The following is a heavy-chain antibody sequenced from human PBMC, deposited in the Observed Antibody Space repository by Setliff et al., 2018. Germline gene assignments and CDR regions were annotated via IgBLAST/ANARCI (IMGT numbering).Heavy chain of an antibody. Sequence: ASVKVSCKASGYTFGAHYIHWVRQAPGQGFEWMGWINPNSGDTNYAQNFQGRVTMTRDTSINTVYMNLSGLTSDDTDVYYCARGLVSLHDGFGSGYYLGGYMDVWGKGTTVTVSS. V-gene: IGHV1-2*02. CDR2: INPNSGDT. CDR3: ARGLVSLHDGFGSGYYLGGYMDV. D-gene: IGHD3-3*01. J-gene: IGHJ6*03. CDR1: GYTFGAHY.